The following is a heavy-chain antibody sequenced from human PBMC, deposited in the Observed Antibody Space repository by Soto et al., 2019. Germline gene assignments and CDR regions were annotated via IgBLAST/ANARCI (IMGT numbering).Heavy chain of an antibody. CDR1: GYTLTTYS. D-gene: IGHD6-19*01. CDR2: MNPLNGDT. V-gene: IGHV1-3*01. Sequence: QVQLVQSGAEVKKPGASVKVSCKASGYTLTTYSMHWVRQAPGQRLEWMGWMNPLNGDTKYSQRFQGRLNIIRDTAAATAYMELSSVRSEDTAIYYCAGGNSGAFEIWGQGTMVTVSS. J-gene: IGHJ3*02. CDR3: AGGNSGAFEI.